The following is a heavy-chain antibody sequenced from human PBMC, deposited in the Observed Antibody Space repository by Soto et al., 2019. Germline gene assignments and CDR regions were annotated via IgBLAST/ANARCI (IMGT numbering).Heavy chain of an antibody. D-gene: IGHD3-3*01. CDR1: GFTFSGSW. CDR3: ARVIFVTGTANDS. Sequence: EVQLVESGGGLVQPGGSLRLSCAASGFTFSGSWMHWVRQATGKGLVWVSRINGDGSGTSYADFVKGRFTISRDDAKNTLFLQMTGLRAEDTAVYYCARVIFVTGTANDSWGQGTLVTVSS. CDR2: INGDGSGT. J-gene: IGHJ4*02. V-gene: IGHV3-74*01.